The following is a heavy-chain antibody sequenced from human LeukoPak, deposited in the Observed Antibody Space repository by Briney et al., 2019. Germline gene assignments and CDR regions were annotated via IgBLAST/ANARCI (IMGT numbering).Heavy chain of an antibody. CDR2: INHSGST. Sequence: SETLSLTCAVYGGSFSGYYWSWIRQPPGKGLEWIGEINHSGSTNYNPSLKSRVTISVDTSKNQFSLKVSSVTAADTAVYYCARGFWSPSDLKNYYYDYYMDVWGKGTTVTVSS. CDR3: ARGFWSPSDLKNYYYDYYMDV. J-gene: IGHJ6*03. V-gene: IGHV4-34*01. CDR1: GGSFSGYY. D-gene: IGHD1-1*01.